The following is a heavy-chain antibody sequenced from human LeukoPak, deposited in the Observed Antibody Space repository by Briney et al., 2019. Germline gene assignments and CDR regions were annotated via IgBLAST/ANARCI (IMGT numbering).Heavy chain of an antibody. CDR3: ARADTLAVSFDD. CDR1: GFIDISNY. J-gene: IGHJ4*02. V-gene: IGHV3-53*01. D-gene: IGHD5/OR15-5a*01. Sequence: PGGSLRLSCASSGFIDISNYISWVRQAARKGLEWVSPIYSGGSTYYADSVKGRFTISRDNSQNTLYLQMNSLRAEDTAVDYLARADTLAVSFDDGGQGPRVTV. CDR2: IYSGGST.